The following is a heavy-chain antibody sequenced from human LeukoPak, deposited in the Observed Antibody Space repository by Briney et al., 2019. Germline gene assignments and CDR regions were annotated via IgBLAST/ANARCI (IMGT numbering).Heavy chain of an antibody. CDR2: IYYSGST. D-gene: IGHD5-12*01. CDR1: GGSISSYY. V-gene: IGHV4-59*01. J-gene: IGHJ6*02. CDR3: ARDRSGYDALSYYGMDV. Sequence: SETLSLTCTVSGGSISSYYWSWIRQPPGKGLEWIGYIYYSGSTNYNPSLKSRVTISVDTSKNQFSLKLSSVTAADTAVYYCARDRSGYDALSYYGMDVWGQGTTVTVSS.